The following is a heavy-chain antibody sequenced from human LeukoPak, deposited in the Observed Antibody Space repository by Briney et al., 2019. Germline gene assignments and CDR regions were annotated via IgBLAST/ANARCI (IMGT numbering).Heavy chain of an antibody. D-gene: IGHD1-26*01. V-gene: IGHV4-31*03. Sequence: SQTLSLTCTVSGGSISSGGYYWSWTRQHPGKGLEWIGYIYYSGSTYYNPSLKSRVTISVDTSKNQFSLKLSSVTAADTAVYYCARARELPFDYWGQGTLVTASS. J-gene: IGHJ4*02. CDR3: ARARELPFDY. CDR1: GGSISSGGYY. CDR2: IYYSGST.